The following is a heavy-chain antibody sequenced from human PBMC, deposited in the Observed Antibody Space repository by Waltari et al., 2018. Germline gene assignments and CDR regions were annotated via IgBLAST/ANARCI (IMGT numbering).Heavy chain of an antibody. V-gene: IGHV4-39*07. D-gene: IGHD1-26*01. Sequence: KESGPTLVKPTQTLTLTCTFSGFSLSTSGVGVGWIRQPPGKGLEWIGSIYYSGSTYYNPSLKSRVTISVDTSKNQFSLKLSSVTAADTAVYYCARGFGIVGATPYYFDYWGQGTLVTVSS. CDR2: IYYSGST. J-gene: IGHJ4*02. CDR3: ARGFGIVGATPYYFDY. CDR1: GFSLSTSGVG.